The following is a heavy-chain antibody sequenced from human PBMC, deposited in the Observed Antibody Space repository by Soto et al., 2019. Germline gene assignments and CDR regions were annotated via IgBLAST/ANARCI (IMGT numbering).Heavy chain of an antibody. V-gene: IGHV6-1*01. CDR3: ARTSPTVVTLDYYYGMDV. J-gene: IGHJ6*02. CDR2: TYYRSKWYN. Sequence: SQTLSLTCAISGDSVSSNSAAWNWIRQSPSRGLEWLGRTYYRSKWYNDYAVSVRSRITINPDTSKNQFSLQLNSVTPEDTAVYYGARTSPTVVTLDYYYGMDVWGQGTTVPVSS. D-gene: IGHD4-17*01. CDR1: GDSVSSNSAA.